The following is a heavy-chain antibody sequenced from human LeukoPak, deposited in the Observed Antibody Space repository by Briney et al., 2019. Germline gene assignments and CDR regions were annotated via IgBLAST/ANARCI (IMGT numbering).Heavy chain of an antibody. V-gene: IGHV4-39*07. CDR1: GGSISSSSYY. J-gene: IGHJ4*02. D-gene: IGHD3-10*01. Sequence: SETLSLTCTVSGGSISSSSYYWGWIRQPPGKGLEWIGSIYYSGSTYYNPSLKSRVTISVDTSKNQFSLKLSSVTAADTAVYYCARGRSMVRGAPGPIDYWGQGTLVTVSS. CDR3: ARGRSMVRGAPGPIDY. CDR2: IYYSGST.